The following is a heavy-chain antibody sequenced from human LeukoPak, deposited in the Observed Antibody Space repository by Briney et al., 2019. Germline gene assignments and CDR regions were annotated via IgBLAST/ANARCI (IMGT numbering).Heavy chain of an antibody. V-gene: IGHV3-30*18. CDR1: GFTFSSYG. CDR3: AKSFDRSTALSPSWGMDV. CDR2: ISYDGSNK. D-gene: IGHD4-17*01. J-gene: IGHJ6*02. Sequence: GGSLRLSCAASGFTFSSYGMHWVRQAPGKGLEWVAVISYDGSNKYYADSVKGRFTISRDNSKNTLYLQMNSLRAEDTAVYYCAKSFDRSTALSPSWGMDVWGQGTTVTVSS.